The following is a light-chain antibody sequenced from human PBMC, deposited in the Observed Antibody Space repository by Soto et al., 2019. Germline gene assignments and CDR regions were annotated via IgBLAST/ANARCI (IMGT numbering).Light chain of an antibody. J-gene: IGKJ1*01. V-gene: IGKV1-17*02. CDR3: LQHNRYPRT. Sequence: DIQMTQSPSSLSASVGDRVTITCRASQGIRNGLGWYQQKPGKAPTRLIYAASSLQSGVPSRFSGSGSGTECTLTISNPQPEDFATYYWLQHNRYPRTFGQGTKVEIK. CDR1: QGIRNG. CDR2: AAS.